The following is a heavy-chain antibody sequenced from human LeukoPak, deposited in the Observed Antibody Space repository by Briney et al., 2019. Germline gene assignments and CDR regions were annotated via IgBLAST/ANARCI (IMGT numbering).Heavy chain of an antibody. V-gene: IGHV3-64*01. CDR1: GFTFSSYA. Sequence: GGSLRLSCAASGFTFSSYAMHWVRQAPGKGLEYVSAISSNGGSTYYANSVKGRFTISRDNSKNTLYLQMGSLRAEDMAVCYCARDTNYYDSSGQIDYWGQGTLVTVSS. CDR3: ARDTNYYDSSGQIDY. D-gene: IGHD3-22*01. J-gene: IGHJ4*02. CDR2: ISSNGGST.